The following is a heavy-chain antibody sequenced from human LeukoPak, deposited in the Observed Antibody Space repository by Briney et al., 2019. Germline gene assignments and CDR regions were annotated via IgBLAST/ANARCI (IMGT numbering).Heavy chain of an antibody. D-gene: IGHD2-21*02. Sequence: SETLSLTCTVSGGSISSSSYYWGWLRQPPGKGLEWIGSIYYSGSTYYNPSLKSRVTISVDTSKNQFSLKLSSVTAADTAVYYCARHAVVTALYYFDYWGQGTLVTVSS. J-gene: IGHJ4*02. CDR2: IYYSGST. CDR3: ARHAVVTALYYFDY. V-gene: IGHV4-39*01. CDR1: GGSISSSSYY.